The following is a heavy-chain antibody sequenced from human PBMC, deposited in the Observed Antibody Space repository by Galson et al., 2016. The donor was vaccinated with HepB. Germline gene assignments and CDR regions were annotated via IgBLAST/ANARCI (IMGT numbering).Heavy chain of an antibody. J-gene: IGHJ4*02. Sequence: SVKVSCKASGYSFSSFWMHWVRQAPGQGLQWVGIINPSGGSTSYAQDFQGRVTLTRDTSTSTFYMELSSLKSEDTAVYYCARGGGTYFKTLEYWGQGTLVTVSS. CDR3: ARGGGTYFKTLEY. V-gene: IGHV1-46*01. CDR1: GYSFSSFW. D-gene: IGHD4-23*01. CDR2: INPSGGST.